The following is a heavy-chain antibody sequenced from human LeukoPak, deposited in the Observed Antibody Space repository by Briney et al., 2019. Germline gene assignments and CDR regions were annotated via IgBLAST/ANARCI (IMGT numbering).Heavy chain of an antibody. V-gene: IGHV4-34*01. CDR2: INHSGST. CDR1: GGSFSGSY. CDR3: ARPRYGSGSLDS. J-gene: IGHJ4*02. D-gene: IGHD3-10*01. Sequence: PSETLSLTCAVYGGSFSGSYWTWIRQPPGKGLEWIGEINHSGSTTYNPSLNNRVTISVDTSKNQFSLKLSSVTAADTAVYYCARPRYGSGSLDSWGQGTPVTASS.